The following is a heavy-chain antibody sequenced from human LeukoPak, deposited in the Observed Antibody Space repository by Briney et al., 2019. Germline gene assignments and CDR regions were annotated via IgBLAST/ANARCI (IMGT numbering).Heavy chain of an antibody. Sequence: GGSLRLSCAASGFTVSSNYMSWVRQAPGKGLEWVSVIYSGGSTYYADSVKGRFTISRDNSKNTLYLQMNSLRAEDTAVYYCARTGRGSYYSYFDYWGQGTLVTVSS. CDR3: ARTGRGSYYSYFDY. D-gene: IGHD3-10*01. CDR1: GFTVSSNY. CDR2: IYSGGST. V-gene: IGHV3-53*01. J-gene: IGHJ4*02.